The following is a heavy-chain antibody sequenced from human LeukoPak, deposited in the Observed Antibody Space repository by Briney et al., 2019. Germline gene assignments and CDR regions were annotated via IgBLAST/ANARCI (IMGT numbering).Heavy chain of an antibody. CDR2: ISSSSSYI. CDR1: GSTFSSYS. D-gene: IGHD2-15*01. CDR3: ARDLTDIVVVVAATGPGGFDP. V-gene: IGHV3-21*01. J-gene: IGHJ5*02. Sequence: GGSLRLSCAASGSTFSSYSMNWVRQAPGKGPEWVSSISSSSSYIYYADSVKGRFTISRDNAKNSLYLQMNSLRAEDTAVYYCARDLTDIVVVVAATGPGGFDPWGQGTLVTVSS.